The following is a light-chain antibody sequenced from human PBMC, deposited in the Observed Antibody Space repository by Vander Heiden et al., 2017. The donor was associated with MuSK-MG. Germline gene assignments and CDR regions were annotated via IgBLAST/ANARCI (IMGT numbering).Light chain of an antibody. V-gene: IGKV3-11*01. CDR3: EQLSLSHSWT. J-gene: IGKJ1*01. CDR1: PSVSSY. CDR2: DAS. Sequence: EIVLTQSPATLYLSPGESHTLSCRASPSVSSYLAWYQQKPGQAPRLRSNDASNRATGSPARFSGRGCGTDFTLTIRSLQSEDWAFDYDEQLSLSHSWTFGQGTKVEIK.